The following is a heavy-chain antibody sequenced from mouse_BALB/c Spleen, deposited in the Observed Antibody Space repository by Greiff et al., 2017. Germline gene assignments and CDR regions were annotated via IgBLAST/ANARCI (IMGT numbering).Heavy chain of an antibody. V-gene: IGHV1-55*01. D-gene: IGHD2-4*01. CDR2: IYPGSGST. J-gene: IGHJ3*01. Sequence: QVHVKQPGAELVKPGTSVKLSCKASGYNFTSYWINWVKLRPGQGLEWIGDIYPGSGSTNYNEKFKSKATLTVDTSSSTAYMQLSSLASEDSALYYCASTKITTFAYWGQGTLVTVSA. CDR1: GYNFTSYW. CDR3: ASTKITTFAY.